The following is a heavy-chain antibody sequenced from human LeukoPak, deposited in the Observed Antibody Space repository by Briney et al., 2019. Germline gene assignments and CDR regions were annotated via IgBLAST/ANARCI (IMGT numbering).Heavy chain of an antibody. V-gene: IGHV3-21*01. CDR2: ISSSSSYI. J-gene: IGHJ4*02. Sequence: GGSLRLSCAASGFTFSSYSMNWVRQAPGKGLEWVSSISSSSSYIYYADSVKGRFTISRDNAKNSLYLQMNSLRAEDTAVYYCARLSYYYDSRGLIDYWGQGTLVTVSA. CDR3: ARLSYYYDSRGLIDY. D-gene: IGHD3-22*01. CDR1: GFTFSSYS.